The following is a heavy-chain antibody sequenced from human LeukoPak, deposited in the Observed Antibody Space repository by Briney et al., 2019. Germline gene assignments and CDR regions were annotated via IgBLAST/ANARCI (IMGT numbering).Heavy chain of an antibody. CDR3: ASTPSGSYYGY. CDR2: IYSSRST. V-gene: IGHV4-61*10. Sequence: SETLSLTCTVSGDSISSGSYYWSWIPQPAGKGLEWIGRIYSSRSTNYNPSLKSRVTISVDTSKSQFSLQLSSVTAADAAVYYCASTPSGSYYGYWGQGTLVTVSS. J-gene: IGHJ4*02. CDR1: GDSISSGSYY. D-gene: IGHD1-26*01.